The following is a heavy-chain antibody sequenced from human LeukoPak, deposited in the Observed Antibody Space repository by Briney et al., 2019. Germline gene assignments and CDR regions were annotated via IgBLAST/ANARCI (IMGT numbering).Heavy chain of an antibody. J-gene: IGHJ4*02. V-gene: IGHV1-69*05. Sequence: PVKVSCKASGGTFSSYAISWVRQAPGQGLEWMGRIIPIFGTANYAQKFQGRVTITTDESTSTAYMELSSLRSEDTAVYYCGRELGRQWLVDWGQGTLVTVSS. D-gene: IGHD6-19*01. CDR2: IIPIFGTA. CDR3: GRELGRQWLVD. CDR1: GGTFSSYA.